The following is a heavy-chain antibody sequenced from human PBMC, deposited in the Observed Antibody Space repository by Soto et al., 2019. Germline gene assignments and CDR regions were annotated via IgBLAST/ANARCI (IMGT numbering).Heavy chain of an antibody. V-gene: IGHV1-69*08. CDR2: VIPNLGVT. Sequence: QVQLVQSGAEVKKPGSSVKVSCKASGGTLSSYTFSWVRQAPGQGLEWMGRVIPNLGVTNYAKKFQGRFTIVVDTSTSTADMDLNSLRYEDTAVYYCARDKGYCSDTSCPDFDDWGQGTLVTVSS. CDR3: ARDKGYCSDTSCPDFDD. J-gene: IGHJ4*02. D-gene: IGHD2-15*01. CDR1: GGTLSSYT.